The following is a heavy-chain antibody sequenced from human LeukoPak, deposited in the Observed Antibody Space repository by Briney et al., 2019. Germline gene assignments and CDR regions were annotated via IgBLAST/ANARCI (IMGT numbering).Heavy chain of an antibody. Sequence: GGSLRPSCAASGFTFSGSAMPWVRQASGKGLEWVGRIRSKANSYATAYAASVKGRFTISRDDSKNTAYLQMNSLKTEDTAVYYCTRAGDDYVWEDFDYWGQGTLVTVSS. CDR1: GFTFSGSA. V-gene: IGHV3-73*01. D-gene: IGHD3-16*01. CDR3: TRAGDDYVWEDFDY. J-gene: IGHJ4*02. CDR2: IRSKANSYAT.